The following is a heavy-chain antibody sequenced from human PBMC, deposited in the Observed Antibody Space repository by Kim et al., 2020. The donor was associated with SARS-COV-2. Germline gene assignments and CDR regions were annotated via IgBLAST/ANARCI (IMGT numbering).Heavy chain of an antibody. D-gene: IGHD6-19*01. V-gene: IGHV1-46*01. Sequence: GSTRYAQKFQGRVTMTRDTSTSAVYMELSSLRSEDTAVYYCAREAGSFDYWGQGTLVTVSS. CDR2: GST. CDR3: AREAGSFDY. J-gene: IGHJ4*02.